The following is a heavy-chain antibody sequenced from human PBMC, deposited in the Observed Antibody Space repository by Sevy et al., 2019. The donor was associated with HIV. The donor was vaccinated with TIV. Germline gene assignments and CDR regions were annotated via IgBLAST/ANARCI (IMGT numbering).Heavy chain of an antibody. D-gene: IGHD3-22*01. V-gene: IGHV4-59*01. CDR2: IYDDGST. CDR1: GGSITSNY. Sequence: SETLSLTCTVSGGSITSNYWSWIRQPPGGGLEWIGYIYDDGSTNYNPSLKSRVTMSLDTSKNQFSLRLTFVTVADTAVYFCAREGRPESRGYYFMPRQLYFDNWGLGTLVTVSS. J-gene: IGHJ4*02. CDR3: AREGRPESRGYYFMPRQLYFDN.